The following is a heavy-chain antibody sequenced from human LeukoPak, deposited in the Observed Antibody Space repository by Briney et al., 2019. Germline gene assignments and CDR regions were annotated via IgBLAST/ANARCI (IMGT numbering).Heavy chain of an antibody. V-gene: IGHV3-23*01. Sequence: GGSLRLYCAASGFSFSIYTMDWVRQAPGGGLEWVAGLSGDCGSTSYADSVKCRFAISRDNAKITLHLQMNRLRAEGTAVHYCVKDFGRNIGVPGYWGRGTLVTVSS. D-gene: IGHD2/OR15-2a*01. CDR1: GFSFSIYT. J-gene: IGHJ4*02. CDR2: LSGDCGST. CDR3: VKDFGRNIGVPGY.